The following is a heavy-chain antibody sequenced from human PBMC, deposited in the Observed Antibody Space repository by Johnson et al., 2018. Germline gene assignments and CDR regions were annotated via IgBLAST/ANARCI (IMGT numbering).Heavy chain of an antibody. J-gene: IGHJ6*03. Sequence: VQLVQSGAEVKKPGESLKISCKGSGYSFTSYWIGWVRQMPGKGLEWMGIIYPGDSDTRYSPSFQGQVTISADKSISTAHLQWSSLKASDTAMYYCARQIVVPAAKNYYYYYMDVWGKGTTVTVSS. CDR1: GYSFTSYW. CDR2: IYPGDSDT. V-gene: IGHV5-51*01. D-gene: IGHD2-2*01. CDR3: ARQIVVPAAKNYYYYYMDV.